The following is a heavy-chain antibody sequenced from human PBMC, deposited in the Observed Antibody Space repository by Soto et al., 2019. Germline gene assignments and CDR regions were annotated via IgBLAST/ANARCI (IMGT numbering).Heavy chain of an antibody. J-gene: IGHJ4*02. Sequence: GGSLRLSCAASGFTFSSYAMSWVRQAPGKGLEWVSTISVSGVSTYYADSVKGRFTISRDNSKNTLYLQMNSLRAEDTAVYYRAKAPSGSGSPYFDYWGQGTLVTVSS. D-gene: IGHD3-10*01. CDR3: AKAPSGSGSPYFDY. V-gene: IGHV3-23*01. CDR2: ISVSGVST. CDR1: GFTFSSYA.